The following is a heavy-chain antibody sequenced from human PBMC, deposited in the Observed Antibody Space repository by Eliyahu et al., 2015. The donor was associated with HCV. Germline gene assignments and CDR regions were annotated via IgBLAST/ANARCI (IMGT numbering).Heavy chain of an antibody. CDR3: ARDHGAYYDSSGYYFDY. D-gene: IGHD3-22*01. CDR1: GYPFTSXY. J-gene: IGHJ4*02. V-gene: IGHV1-46*01. Sequence: QVQLVQSGAEVKKPGASVKVSCKASGYPFTSXYMHWVRQAPGQGLEWMGIINPSGGSTSYAQKFQGRVTMTRDTSTSTVYMELSSLRSEDTAVYYCARDHGAYYDSSGYYFDYWGQGTLVTVSS. CDR2: INPSGGST.